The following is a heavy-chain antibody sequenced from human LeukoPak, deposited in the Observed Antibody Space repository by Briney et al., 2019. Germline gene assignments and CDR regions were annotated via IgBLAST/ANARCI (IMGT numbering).Heavy chain of an antibody. D-gene: IGHD3-22*01. CDR3: ARSYYYDSSGYYYFDY. J-gene: IGHJ4*02. CDR2: IYYSGGT. Sequence: PSETLSLTCTVSGGSISSYYWSWLRQPPGKGLEWIGYIYYSGGTNYNPSLKSRVTISVDTSKNQFSLKLSSVTAADTAVYYCARSYYYDSSGYYYFDYWGQGTLVTVSS. V-gene: IGHV4-59*01. CDR1: GGSISSYY.